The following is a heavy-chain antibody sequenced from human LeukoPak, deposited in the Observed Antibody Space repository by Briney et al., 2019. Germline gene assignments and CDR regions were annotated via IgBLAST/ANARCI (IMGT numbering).Heavy chain of an antibody. CDR2: INPNTGAT. Sequence: GASVKVSCKPSGYTFTAYYIHWVRQAPGQGLEWMGWINPNTGATSYAQKFQGRVTMTRATSITTAYMDLTRLRSDDTALYFCARALRAITEYKTAWYDQWGQGTLVTVSS. J-gene: IGHJ5*02. D-gene: IGHD1-14*01. CDR1: GYTFTAYY. CDR3: ARALRAITEYKTAWYDQ. V-gene: IGHV1-2*02.